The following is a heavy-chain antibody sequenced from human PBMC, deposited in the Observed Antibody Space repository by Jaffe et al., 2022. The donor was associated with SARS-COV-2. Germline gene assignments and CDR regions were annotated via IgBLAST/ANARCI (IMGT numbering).Heavy chain of an antibody. D-gene: IGHD6-19*01. CDR2: INTDGSST. J-gene: IGHJ4*02. CDR1: GFTFSSHW. V-gene: IGHV3-74*01. CDR3: ARLNSGWYLDH. Sequence: EVHLVESGGGLVQPGGSLRLSCATSGFTFSSHWMHWVRQAPGKGLVWVSRINTDGSSTDYADSVKGRFTISRDNAKNTLYLQMNSLRAEDTAVYYCARLNSGWYLDHWGQGTLVTVSS.